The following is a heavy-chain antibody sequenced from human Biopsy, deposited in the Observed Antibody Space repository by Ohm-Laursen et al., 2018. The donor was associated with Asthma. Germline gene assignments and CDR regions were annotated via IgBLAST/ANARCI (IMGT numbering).Heavy chain of an antibody. J-gene: IGHJ4*02. CDR1: GITFSSSG. D-gene: IGHD5-18*01. Sequence: SLRLSCTASGITFSSSGMHWVRQAPGKGLEWVAFISMDGNVKNYADSVKGRFTISRDNSKTTVYLQMDSLRAEDTAVYFGAKDKGRNSVDYWGQGIVVTVSS. CDR3: AKDKGRNSVDY. V-gene: IGHV3-30*18. CDR2: ISMDGNVK.